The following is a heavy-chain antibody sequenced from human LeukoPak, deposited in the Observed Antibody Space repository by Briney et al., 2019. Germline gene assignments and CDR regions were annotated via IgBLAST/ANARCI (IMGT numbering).Heavy chain of an antibody. D-gene: IGHD3-16*01. V-gene: IGHV3-33*06. CDR2: ICFDGHNK. CDR1: GSTFSNYV. J-gene: IGHJ4*02. Sequence: GALRLSCSASGSTFSNYVNHWVRLAPGKGLQWVAVICFDGHNKYYEDSVKGRFTISRDNSKNTLYLQMNSLRAEDTAVYYCAKVHGVGPYYFDYWGQGTLVTVSS. CDR3: AKVHGVGPYYFDY.